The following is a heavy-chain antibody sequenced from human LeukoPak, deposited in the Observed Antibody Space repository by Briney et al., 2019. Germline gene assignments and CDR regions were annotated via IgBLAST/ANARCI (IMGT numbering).Heavy chain of an antibody. V-gene: IGHV3-74*01. D-gene: IGHD4-23*01. Sequence: GVSLRLSCAASGFTFSSYWMNWVRQAPGKGLVWVSRIASDGSSTTYADSVKGRFSISRDNAKNTLYLQMNSLSVEDTAVYYCARGRPHGNDYWGQGTLVTVSS. J-gene: IGHJ4*02. CDR1: GFTFSSYW. CDR2: IASDGSST. CDR3: ARGRPHGNDY.